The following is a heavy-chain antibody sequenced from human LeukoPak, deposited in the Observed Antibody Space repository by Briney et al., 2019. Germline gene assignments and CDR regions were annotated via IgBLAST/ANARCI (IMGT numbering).Heavy chain of an antibody. CDR2: IIPIFGTA. V-gene: IGHV1-69*13. Sequence: ASVKVSCKASGGTFSSYAISWVRQAPGQGLEWMGGIIPIFGTANYAQKFQGRVTITADESTSTAYMELSSLRSEDTAVYYCARATHYYDSSAWDPDAFDIRGQGTMVTVSS. CDR1: GGTFSSYA. CDR3: ARATHYYDSSAWDPDAFDI. J-gene: IGHJ3*02. D-gene: IGHD3-22*01.